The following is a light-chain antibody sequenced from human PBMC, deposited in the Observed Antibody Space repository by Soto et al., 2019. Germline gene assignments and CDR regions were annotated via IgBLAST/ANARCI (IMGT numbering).Light chain of an antibody. CDR2: DDN. Sequence: QSVLTQPPSVSAAPGQKVTISCSGSSSNIGGNSVSWYQQLPGTAPKLLIYDDNKRPSGIPDRFSGSKSGTSATLGITGFQTGDEADYYCGSWDSSLSAYVFGTGTKSPS. CDR3: GSWDSSLSAYV. CDR1: SSNIGGNS. J-gene: IGLJ1*01. V-gene: IGLV1-51*01.